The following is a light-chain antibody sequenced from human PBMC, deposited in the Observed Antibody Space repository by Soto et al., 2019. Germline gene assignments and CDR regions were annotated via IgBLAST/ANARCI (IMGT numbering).Light chain of an antibody. CDR2: DAS. J-gene: IGKJ1*01. CDR3: QQYNNWPWT. V-gene: IGKV3-11*01. CDR1: QSVSSY. Sequence: EIVLTQSPSTLSLSPRERATLSCRASQSVSSYLAWYQQKPVQAPRLLIYDASNRATGIPARFSGSGSGTDFTLTISSLEPEDFAVYYCQQYNNWPWTFGQGTKVDIK.